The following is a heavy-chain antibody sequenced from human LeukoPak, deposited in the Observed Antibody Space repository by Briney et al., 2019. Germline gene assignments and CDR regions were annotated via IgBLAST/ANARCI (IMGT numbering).Heavy chain of an antibody. V-gene: IGHV1-18*01. Sequence: ASVKVSCKASGYTFMSYGIHWVRQAPGQGLEWMGWSSVYNGNTKYAQKFQGRVTMTTDSSTSTAYMELRTLISDDTAVYYCAKGRRVDADDHFDYWGQGTLVTVSS. D-gene: IGHD1-1*01. CDR3: AKGRRVDADDHFDY. CDR1: GYTFMSYG. CDR2: SSVYNGNT. J-gene: IGHJ4*02.